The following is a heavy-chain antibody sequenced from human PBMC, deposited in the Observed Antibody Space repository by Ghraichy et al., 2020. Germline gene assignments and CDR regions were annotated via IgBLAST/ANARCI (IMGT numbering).Heavy chain of an antibody. Sequence: GGSLRLSCAASGFTFSSYAMSWVRQAPGKGLEWVSAISGSGGSTYYADSVKGRFTISRDNSKNTLYLQMNSLRAEDTAVYYCAKDRVATSTYYYYYGMDVWGQGTTVTVSS. CDR1: GFTFSSYA. CDR3: AKDRVATSTYYYYYGMDV. V-gene: IGHV3-23*01. D-gene: IGHD2-15*01. J-gene: IGHJ6*02. CDR2: ISGSGGST.